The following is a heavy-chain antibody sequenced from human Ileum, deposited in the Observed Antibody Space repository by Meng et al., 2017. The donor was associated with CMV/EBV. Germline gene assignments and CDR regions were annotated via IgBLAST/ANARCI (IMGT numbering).Heavy chain of an antibody. CDR2: ISDSGGRT. Sequence: SGYTFENYVMTWVRQAPGKGLEWVSAISDSGGRTYYADSVKGRFTISRDNSKNTLYLQMNSLRAEDTAIYYCAKGYSCSGGSCYFDYWGQGTLVTVSS. CDR3: AKGYSCSGGSCYFDY. D-gene: IGHD2-15*01. V-gene: IGHV3-23*01. CDR1: GYTFENYV. J-gene: IGHJ4*02.